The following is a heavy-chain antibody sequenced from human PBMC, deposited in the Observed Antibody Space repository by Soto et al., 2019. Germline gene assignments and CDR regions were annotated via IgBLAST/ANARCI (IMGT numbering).Heavy chain of an antibody. D-gene: IGHD5-18*01. V-gene: IGHV3-9*01. Sequence: EVQLVESGGGLVQPGRSLRLSCAASGFTFDDYAMHWVRQAPGKGLEWVSGISWNSGSIGYADSVKGRFTISRDNAKNSRYLQMNSLRAEDTALYYCAKGGQLWLRPMDVWGQGTTVTVSS. J-gene: IGHJ6*02. CDR2: ISWNSGSI. CDR1: GFTFDDYA. CDR3: AKGGQLWLRPMDV.